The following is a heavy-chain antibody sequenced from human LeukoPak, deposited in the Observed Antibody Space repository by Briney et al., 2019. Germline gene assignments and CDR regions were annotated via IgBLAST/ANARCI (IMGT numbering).Heavy chain of an antibody. CDR2: ITSSSSII. CDR1: GFTFSIYS. V-gene: IGHV3-48*01. D-gene: IGHD2-15*01. J-gene: IGHJ6*02. Sequence: PGGSLRLSCGASGFTFSIYSMNWVRQAPGKGLEWVSYITSSSSIIYYADSVKGRFTVSRDNAKNSLYLQMNSLRAEDTAVYYCARGYCSDGSCPPPFYYYAMDVWGQGTTVTVSS. CDR3: ARGYCSDGSCPPPFYYYAMDV.